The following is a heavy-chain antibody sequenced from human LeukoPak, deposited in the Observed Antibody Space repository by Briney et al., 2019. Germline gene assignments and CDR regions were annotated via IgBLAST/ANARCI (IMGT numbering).Heavy chain of an antibody. CDR1: GGSISSYY. CDR2: IYYSGGT. J-gene: IGHJ4*02. Sequence: PSETLSLTCTVSGGSISSYYWSWIRQPPGKGLEWIGYIYYSGGTNYNPSLKSRVTISVDTSKNQFSLKLSSVTAADTAVYYCARDREGDYYGSGGEIDYWGQGTLGTVSS. V-gene: IGHV4-59*01. CDR3: ARDREGDYYGSGGEIDY. D-gene: IGHD3-10*01.